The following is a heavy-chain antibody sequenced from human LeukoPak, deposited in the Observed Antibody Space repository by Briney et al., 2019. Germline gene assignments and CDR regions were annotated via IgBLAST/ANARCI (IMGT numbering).Heavy chain of an antibody. Sequence: TGGSLRLSCAASGFTFSSYGMHWVRQAPGKGLEWVAFIRYDGSNKYYADSVKGRFTISRDNSKNTLYLQMNSLRAEDTAVYYCAKSSGWYFYYYYYMDVWGKGTTVTISS. J-gene: IGHJ6*03. CDR3: AKSSGWYFYYYYYMDV. CDR1: GFTFSSYG. CDR2: IRYDGSNK. V-gene: IGHV3-30*02. D-gene: IGHD6-19*01.